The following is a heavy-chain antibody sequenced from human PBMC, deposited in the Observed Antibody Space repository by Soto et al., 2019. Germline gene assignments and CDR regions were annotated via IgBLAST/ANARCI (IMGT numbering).Heavy chain of an antibody. CDR3: ARGGHVVVVTAAFDK. CDR2: ISAHNGNT. D-gene: IGHD2-21*02. J-gene: IGHJ4*01. CDR1: GYTFTSYG. V-gene: IGHV1-18*01. Sequence: ASVKVSCKASGYTFTSYGITWVRHAPGQGLEWMGWISAHNGNTDYAQKLQGRVIVTRDTSTSTAYMELRSLRSDDTAVYYCARGGHVVVVTAAFDKWGHGTLVTVSS.